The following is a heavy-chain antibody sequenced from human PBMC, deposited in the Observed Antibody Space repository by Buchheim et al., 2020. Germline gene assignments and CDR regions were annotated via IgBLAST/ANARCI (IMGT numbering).Heavy chain of an antibody. Sequence: VQLVESGGGLVQPGGSLRLSCTASGFTFRNYWMTWVRQAPGKGLEWVANINKDGSEKYFLNSVKGRFTISKDNAKNCFYLQMNSLRAEDTAVYYCVRELVVAPAEYFDSWGQGT. CDR3: VRELVVAPAEYFDS. CDR1: GFTFRNYW. CDR2: INKDGSEK. V-gene: IGHV3-7*01. D-gene: IGHD2-15*01. J-gene: IGHJ4*02.